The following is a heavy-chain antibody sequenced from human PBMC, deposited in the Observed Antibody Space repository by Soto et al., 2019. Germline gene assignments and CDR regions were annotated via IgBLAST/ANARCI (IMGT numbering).Heavy chain of an antibody. D-gene: IGHD3-10*01. J-gene: IGHJ4*02. Sequence: QVQLQESGPGLVKPSQTLSLTCSVSGGSISNGAYYWSWIRQHPGKGLEWIGYIYYSGSTYYNSSLKSRVSISVDTSKNQFSLNLNSVTAADTAVYYCARNRITGSYFDHWGQGTLVTVSS. CDR2: IYYSGST. CDR1: GGSISNGAYY. CDR3: ARNRITGSYFDH. V-gene: IGHV4-31*03.